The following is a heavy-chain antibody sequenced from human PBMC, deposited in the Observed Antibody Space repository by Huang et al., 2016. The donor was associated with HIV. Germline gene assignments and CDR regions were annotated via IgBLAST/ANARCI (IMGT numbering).Heavy chain of an antibody. CDR1: GYTFTDSN. J-gene: IGHJ4*02. Sequence: QVQLVQSGAEVKNPGASVRVSCKASGYTFTDSNIHWVRQAPGQGLEWRGWINPKRGGTIYAQRFQGRITRTRDTTISTVHMDLRRSQSDDTAVYFCARDWSFGSSTSPADWGQGTLVTVSS. D-gene: IGHD6-6*01. CDR2: INPKRGGT. CDR3: ARDWSFGSSTSPAD. V-gene: IGHV1-2*02.